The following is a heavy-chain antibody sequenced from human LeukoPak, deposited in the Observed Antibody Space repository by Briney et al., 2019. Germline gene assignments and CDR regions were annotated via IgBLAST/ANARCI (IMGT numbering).Heavy chain of an antibody. CDR3: ARVDEVATIFSYYYGMDV. CDR2: IIPIFGTA. V-gene: IGHV1-69*13. J-gene: IGHJ6*02. Sequence: ASVKVSCKASGGTFSSYAISWVRQAPGQGLEWMGGIIPIFGTANYAQEFQGRVTITADESTSTAYMELSSLRSEDTAVYYCARVDEVATIFSYYYGMDVWGQGTTVTVSS. CDR1: GGTFSSYA. D-gene: IGHD5-12*01.